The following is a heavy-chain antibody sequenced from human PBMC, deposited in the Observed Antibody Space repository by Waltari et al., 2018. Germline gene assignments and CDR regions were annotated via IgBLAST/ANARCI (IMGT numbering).Heavy chain of an antibody. CDR1: GYSLTSGSSY. J-gene: IGHJ4*02. Sequence: QVRLQESGPGLVKSSQTLSLTCSAYGYSLTSGSSYWGWIRQAAGKGLEYIARISKTGTTSYTPSLERRVTILIDTSKNEFSLKIASVTAADTAVYYCARLEHLSGRELWGQGTLVTVSS. CDR3: ARLEHLSGREL. D-gene: IGHD3-16*01. CDR2: ISKTGTT. V-gene: IGHV4-61*02.